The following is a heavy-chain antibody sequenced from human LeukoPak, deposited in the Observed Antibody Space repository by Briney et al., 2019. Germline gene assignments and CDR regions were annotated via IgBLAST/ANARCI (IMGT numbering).Heavy chain of an antibody. CDR1: GFTFSSYA. D-gene: IGHD6-19*01. Sequence: GGSLRLSCAASGFTFSSYAMSWVRQAPGKGLEWVSAISGSGGSTYYADSVKGRFTISRDNSKNTLYLQMNSLRAEDTAVYYCAKGKRDSSGLYYYYYGMGVWGQGTTVTVSS. CDR2: ISGSGGST. V-gene: IGHV3-23*01. CDR3: AKGKRDSSGLYYYYYGMGV. J-gene: IGHJ6*02.